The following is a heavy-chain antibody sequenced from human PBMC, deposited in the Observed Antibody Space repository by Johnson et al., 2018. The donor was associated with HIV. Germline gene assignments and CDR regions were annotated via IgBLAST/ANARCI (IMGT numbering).Heavy chain of an antibody. CDR3: ATELLRTEHDVFDI. CDR2: IRYDGSNT. Sequence: VQLVESGGGVVQPGRSLRLSCAASRFTFSSYGMHWVCPALGKGLEWVTFIRYDGSNTYYADSVQGRFTISRDKSKNTLSLQMNSLRAEDTAVYYCATELLRTEHDVFDIWGQGTMVTVSS. CDR1: RFTFSSYG. J-gene: IGHJ3*02. D-gene: IGHD3-10*01. V-gene: IGHV3-30*02.